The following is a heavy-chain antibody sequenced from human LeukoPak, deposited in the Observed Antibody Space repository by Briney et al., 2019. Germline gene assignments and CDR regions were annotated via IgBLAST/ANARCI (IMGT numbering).Heavy chain of an antibody. J-gene: IGHJ4*02. CDR3: ARPTRYYYGSGSYYLTDY. V-gene: IGHV5-51*03. Sequence: GESLKISCKGSGYSFTSYWIGWVRQMPGKGLEWMGIIYPGDSDTRYSPSFQGQVTISADMSISTAYLQWSSLKASDTAMYYCARPTRYYYGSGSYYLTDYWGQGTLVTVSS. CDR2: IYPGDSDT. D-gene: IGHD3-10*01. CDR1: GYSFTSYW.